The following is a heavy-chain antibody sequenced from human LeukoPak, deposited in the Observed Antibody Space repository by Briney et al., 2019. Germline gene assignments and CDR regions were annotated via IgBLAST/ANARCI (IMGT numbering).Heavy chain of an antibody. Sequence: PSETLSLTCTASGGSISSSSYYWGWIRQPPGKGLEWIGSIYYSGSTYYNPSLKSRVTISVDTSKNQFSLKLSSVTAADTAVYYCARGASSGYYWGQGTLVTVSS. CDR2: IYYSGST. CDR1: GGSISSSSYY. D-gene: IGHD6-6*01. CDR3: ARGASSGYY. V-gene: IGHV4-39*01. J-gene: IGHJ4*02.